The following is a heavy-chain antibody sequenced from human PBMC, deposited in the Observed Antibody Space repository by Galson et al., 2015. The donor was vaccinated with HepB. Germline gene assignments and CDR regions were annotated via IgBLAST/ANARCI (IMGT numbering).Heavy chain of an antibody. V-gene: IGHV3-33*08. Sequence: SLRLSCAASGFTFSKYGMHWVRQAPGKGLEWVAVIWYDGGNKYYADSVRGRFTISRDNSGNMLYLQMNTLRVGDTAVYYCARDEVIWGQGTLVTVSS. CDR1: GFTFSKYG. CDR3: ARDEVI. D-gene: IGHD2/OR15-2a*01. CDR2: IWYDGGNK. J-gene: IGHJ4*02.